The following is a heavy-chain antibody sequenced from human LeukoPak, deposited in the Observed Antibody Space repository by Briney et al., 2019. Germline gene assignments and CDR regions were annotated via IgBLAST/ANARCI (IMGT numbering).Heavy chain of an antibody. J-gene: IGHJ6*02. D-gene: IGHD3-3*01. CDR3: ARVANITTFGMDV. CDR2: ISPSTSYI. V-gene: IGHV3-21*01. CDR1: GFTLSSYS. Sequence: PGGSLRLSCAASGFTLSSYSMNWVRQAPGKGLQWVSSISPSTSYIYYADSVKGRFTISRDNSQNTLSLQMYSLRAEDTSVYYCARVANITTFGMDVWGQGTTVTVSS.